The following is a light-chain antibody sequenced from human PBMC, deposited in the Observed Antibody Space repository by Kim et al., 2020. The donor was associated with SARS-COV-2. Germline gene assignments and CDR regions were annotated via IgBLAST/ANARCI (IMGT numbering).Light chain of an antibody. CDR2: DVS. J-gene: IGLJ2*01. V-gene: IGLV2-14*03. CDR1: ISDIGGYNY. CDR3: SSYTSDTTVV. Sequence: GQSITISCTGTISDIGGYNYVSWYQQHPGKAPKLMIYDVSNRPSGVSNRFSGSKSGNTASLTISGLQAEDEADYYCSSYTSDTTVVFGGGTQLTVL.